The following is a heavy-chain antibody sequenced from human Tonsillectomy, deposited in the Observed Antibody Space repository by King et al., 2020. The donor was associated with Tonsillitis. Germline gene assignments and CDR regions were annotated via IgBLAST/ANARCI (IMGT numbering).Heavy chain of an antibody. J-gene: IGHJ4*02. D-gene: IGHD6-13*01. CDR3: ARIRSYSSGWFIDY. CDR1: GFSLSTSGMC. CDR2: IDWDDDK. Sequence: VTLKESGPALVKPTQTLTLTCTFSGFSLSTSGMCVSWIRQPPGKALEWLARIDWDDDKIYSTSLKTRLTISKDTSKNQVVLTMTTMDPVDTATYYCARIRSYSSGWFIDYWGQGTLVTVSS. V-gene: IGHV2-70*04.